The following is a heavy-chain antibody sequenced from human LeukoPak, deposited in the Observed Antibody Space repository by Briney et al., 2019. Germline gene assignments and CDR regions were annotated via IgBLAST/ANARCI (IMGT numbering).Heavy chain of an antibody. Sequence: SETLSPTCTVSGGSISSYYWSWIRQPPGKGLEWIGYIYYSGSTNYNPSLKSRVTMSVDTSKSQFSLKLSSVTAADTAVYYCARGKLGSSPTFDNWGQGTLVTVSS. CDR3: ARGKLGSSPTFDN. V-gene: IGHV4-59*01. D-gene: IGHD6-6*01. CDR1: GGSISSYY. CDR2: IYYSGST. J-gene: IGHJ4*02.